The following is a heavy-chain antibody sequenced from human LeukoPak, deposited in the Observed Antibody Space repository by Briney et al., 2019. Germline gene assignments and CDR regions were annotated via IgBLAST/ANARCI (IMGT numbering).Heavy chain of an antibody. D-gene: IGHD2-21*01. CDR3: ARDGDFPARYYYYYYMDV. Sequence: SVKVSCKASGGTFSSYAISWVRQAPGQGLEWMGGIIPIFGTANYAQKFQGRVTITADKSTSTAYMELSSLRSEDTAVYYCARDGDFPARYYYYYYMDVWGKGTTVTVSS. CDR2: IIPIFGTA. CDR1: GGTFSSYA. J-gene: IGHJ6*03. V-gene: IGHV1-69*06.